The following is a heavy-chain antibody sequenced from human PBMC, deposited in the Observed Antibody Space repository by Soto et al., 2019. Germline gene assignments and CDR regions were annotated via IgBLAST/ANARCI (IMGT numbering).Heavy chain of an antibody. CDR3: GRDQWLLGYCSGTSCWPYFDY. Sequence: GGSLRLSCAGSGFTFGGYAMSWFRQAPGKGLEWVGFIRSKAYGGTAEYAASVSGRFTMSRDDSKNIAYLQMNSLKTEDTALYYCGRDQWLLGYCSGTSCWPYFDYWGPGTLVTVSS. J-gene: IGHJ4*02. CDR1: GFTFGGYA. V-gene: IGHV3-49*03. CDR2: IRSKAYGGTA. D-gene: IGHD2-2*01.